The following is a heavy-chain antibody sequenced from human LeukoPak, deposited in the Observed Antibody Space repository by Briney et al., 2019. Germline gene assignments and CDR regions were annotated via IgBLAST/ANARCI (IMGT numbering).Heavy chain of an antibody. CDR3: ATKQWLAPPPDS. V-gene: IGHV3-74*01. CDR2: INTDGTVT. J-gene: IGHJ4*02. D-gene: IGHD6-19*01. CDR1: GFTFSKYW. Sequence: GSLRLSCAAPGFTFSKYWMPWVRQAPGKGLESVSRINTDGTVTTYADSVKGRFTVSRDNADNTMFLQMNSVRDEDTAVYYCATKQWLAPPPDSWGQGTPVTVSS.